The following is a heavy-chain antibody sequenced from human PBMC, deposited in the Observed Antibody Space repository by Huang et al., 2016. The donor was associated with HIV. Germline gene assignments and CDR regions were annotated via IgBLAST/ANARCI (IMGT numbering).Heavy chain of an antibody. D-gene: IGHD3-3*01. V-gene: IGHV4-59*11. CDR1: GGSISTHY. J-gene: IGHJ4*02. CDR3: ARDHHDFWRGYRRMYFFDH. CDR2: IDYSGST. Sequence: QVQLQESGPGLVKPSETPSLTCTVSGGSISTHYWSWIRQPPGKGLEWIGSIDYSGSTNYSPSLKSRVTILLDTSKNQFSLRVNSVTAADTAMYYCARDHHDFWRGYRRMYFFDHWGQGTLVTVSS.